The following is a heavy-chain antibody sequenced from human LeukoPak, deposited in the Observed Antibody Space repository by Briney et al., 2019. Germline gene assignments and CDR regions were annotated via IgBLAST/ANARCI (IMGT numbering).Heavy chain of an antibody. CDR2: ISHSGTNI. D-gene: IGHD6-19*01. CDR1: RFTLSSYE. J-gene: IGHJ4*02. Sequence: QPGGSLRLSCTASRFTLSSYEMNWVRQAPGKGLEWVSHISHSGTNIYYADSVKGRFTISRDTDKNSLSLQMDSLRGEDTAVYYCARVPQWSDYFDCWGQGMLVIVSS. CDR3: ARVPQWSDYFDC. V-gene: IGHV3-48*03.